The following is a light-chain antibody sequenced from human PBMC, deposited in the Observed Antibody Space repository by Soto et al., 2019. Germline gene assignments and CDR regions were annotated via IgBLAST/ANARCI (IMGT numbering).Light chain of an antibody. V-gene: IGKV3-11*01. Sequence: DIVLTQAPATLSLSPGEGATLSCRASQSISSYLAWYQQKPGQAPRLLIYDASTRATGIPARFSGSGSGTDFTLTISSLDPEDFAVYYCQQRGNWPPITFGQGTRLEIK. CDR3: QQRGNWPPIT. CDR1: QSISSY. J-gene: IGKJ5*01. CDR2: DAS.